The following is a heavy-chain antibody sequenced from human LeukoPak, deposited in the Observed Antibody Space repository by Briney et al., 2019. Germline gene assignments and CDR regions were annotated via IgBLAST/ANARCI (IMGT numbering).Heavy chain of an antibody. CDR1: GFTFSSYA. D-gene: IGHD2-15*01. CDR2: ISGSGGST. CDR3: AGGVSCSGGTCSYSYHYYAMDV. J-gene: IGHJ6*02. V-gene: IGHV3-23*01. Sequence: PGGSLRLSCAASGFTFSSYAMSWVRQTPGKGLEWVSAISGSGGSTYYADSVKGRFTISRDNSKNTLYLQMNSLRADDTAVYYCAGGVSCSGGTCSYSYHYYAMDVWGQGTTVTLSS.